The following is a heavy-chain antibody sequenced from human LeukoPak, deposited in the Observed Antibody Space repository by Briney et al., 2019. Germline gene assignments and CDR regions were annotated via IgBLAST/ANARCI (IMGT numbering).Heavy chain of an antibody. CDR3: AIGFIPDY. V-gene: IGHV3-7*01. Sequence: PGGSLRLSCAASGVTFSSYWMSWVRQAPGKGLEWVANIKQDGSEKYYVDSVKGRFTISRDNAKNSLYLQMNSLRAEDTAVYYCAIGFIPDYWGQGTLSPSPQ. CDR1: GVTFSSYW. D-gene: IGHD3-16*01. CDR2: IKQDGSEK. J-gene: IGHJ4*02.